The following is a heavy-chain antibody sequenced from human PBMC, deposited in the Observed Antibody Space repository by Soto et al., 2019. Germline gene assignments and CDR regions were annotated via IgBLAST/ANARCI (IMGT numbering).Heavy chain of an antibody. CDR2: ISGSGGST. CDR3: AKDRGNWIGNWFDP. Sequence: GGSLRLSCAASGFTFSSYAMSWVRQAPGKGLEWVSAISGSGGSTYYADSVKGRFTISRDNSKNTLFLQMNSLRAEDTAVYYCAKDRGNWIGNWFDPWGQGTLVTVSS. V-gene: IGHV3-23*01. CDR1: GFTFSSYA. D-gene: IGHD2-2*03. J-gene: IGHJ5*02.